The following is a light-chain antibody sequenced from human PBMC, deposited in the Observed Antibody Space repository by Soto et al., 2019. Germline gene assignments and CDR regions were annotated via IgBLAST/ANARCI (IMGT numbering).Light chain of an antibody. Sequence: EIVITQSPATLSVSPGERVTLSCRASQSVTTNLAWYQQKPGQTPRLLIYGASTRATGIPARFSGSGSGTEFTLTISSLQSEDFAVYYCQQYNNSFGTFGQGTKVEIK. V-gene: IGKV3-15*01. CDR2: GAS. J-gene: IGKJ1*01. CDR3: QQYNNSFGT. CDR1: QSVTTN.